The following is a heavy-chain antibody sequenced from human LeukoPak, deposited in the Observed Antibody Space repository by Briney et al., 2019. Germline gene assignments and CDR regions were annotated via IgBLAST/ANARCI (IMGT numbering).Heavy chain of an antibody. CDR1: GYTFTSYD. Sequence: GASVKVSCKASGYTFTSYDINWVRQATGQGLEWMGWMNPNGGNTGYAQKFQGRVTMTRNTSISTAYMELSSLRSEDTAVYYCARGRPRLQYSNYYYYYYMDVWGKGTTVTVSS. D-gene: IGHD4-11*01. CDR2: MNPNGGNT. CDR3: ARGRPRLQYSNYYYYYYMDV. V-gene: IGHV1-8*01. J-gene: IGHJ6*03.